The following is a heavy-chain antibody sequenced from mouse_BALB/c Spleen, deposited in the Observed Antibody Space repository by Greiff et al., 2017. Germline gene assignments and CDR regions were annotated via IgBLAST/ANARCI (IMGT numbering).Heavy chain of an antibody. CDR3: ARWGLRQGYPYYYAMDY. V-gene: IGHV14-3*02. CDR2: IDPANGNT. Sequence: EVQLQQSGAELVKPGASVKLSCTASGFNIKDTYMHWVKQRPEQGLEWIGRIDPANGNTKYDPKFQGKATITADTSSNTAYLQLSSLTSEDTAVYYCARWGLRQGYPYYYAMDYWGQGTSVTVSS. CDR1: GFNIKDTY. J-gene: IGHJ4*01. D-gene: IGHD2-2*01.